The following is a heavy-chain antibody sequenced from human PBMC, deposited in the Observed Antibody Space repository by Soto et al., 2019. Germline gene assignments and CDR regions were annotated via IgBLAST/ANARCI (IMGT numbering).Heavy chain of an antibody. CDR1: GFTFDSFA. D-gene: IGHD2-15*01. V-gene: IGHV3-9*01. J-gene: IGHJ4*02. CDR2: ISWNSATI. CDR3: AKGDNRDC. Sequence: GGSLRLSWAASGFTFDSFAMQWIRQVPGKGLEWVSSISWNSATIAYADSVKGRFTISRDNANNAVELQMNNLRADDTPFYSFAKGDNRDCWGQGTLVTVSS.